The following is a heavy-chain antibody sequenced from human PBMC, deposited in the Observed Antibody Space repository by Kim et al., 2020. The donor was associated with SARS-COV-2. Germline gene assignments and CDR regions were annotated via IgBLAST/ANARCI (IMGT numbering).Heavy chain of an antibody. CDR1: GGSFSGYY. J-gene: IGHJ2*01. V-gene: IGHV4-34*01. Sequence: SETLSLTCAVYGGSFSGYYWSWIRQPPGKGLEWIGEINHSGSTNYNPSLKSRVTISVDTSKNQFSLKLSSVTAADTAVYYCARVGDLPNWYFDLWGRGTLVTVSS. CDR3: ARVGDLPNWYFDL. CDR2: INHSGST. D-gene: IGHD2-21*02.